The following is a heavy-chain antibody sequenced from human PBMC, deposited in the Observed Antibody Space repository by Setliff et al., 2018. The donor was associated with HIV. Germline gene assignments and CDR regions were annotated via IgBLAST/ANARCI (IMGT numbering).Heavy chain of an antibody. CDR2: IYPGDSVT. J-gene: IGHJ4*02. V-gene: IGHV5-51*01. D-gene: IGHD1-26*01. CDR1: GYTFTNYW. Sequence: GESLKISCRASGYTFTNYWIGWVRQMPGKGLEWIGVIYPGDSVTRYGPSFQGQVFISADRSITTAYLEWSSLKPSDTAMYYCIRRRRAPGTEDLEAVWGQGTLGTVPQ. CDR3: IRRRRAPGTEDLEAV.